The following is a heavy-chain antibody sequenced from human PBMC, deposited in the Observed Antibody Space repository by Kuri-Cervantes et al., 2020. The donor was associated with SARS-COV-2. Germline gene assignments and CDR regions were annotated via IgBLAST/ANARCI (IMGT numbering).Heavy chain of an antibody. CDR3: ARVITDVTTVYFDY. CDR1: GGSISSYY. J-gene: IGHJ4*02. Sequence: GSLRLSCIVSGGSISSYYWSWIRQPPGKGLEWIGDIYKGGSTNSNPSLKTRVSMSVDTSKNQFSLKLSSVTAADTAVYYCARVITDVTTVYFDYWGQGTLVTVSS. V-gene: IGHV4-59*12. D-gene: IGHD4-11*01. CDR2: IYKGGST.